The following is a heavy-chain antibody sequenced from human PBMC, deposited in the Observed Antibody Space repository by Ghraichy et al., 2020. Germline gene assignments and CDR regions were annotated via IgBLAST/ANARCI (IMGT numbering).Heavy chain of an antibody. CDR2: IYSSGSS. V-gene: IGHV4-59*01. CDR1: GGSITGYY. J-gene: IGHJ4*02. Sequence: SETLSLTCSVSGGSITGYYWSWIRQPPGKGLEWIGVIYSSGSSDYNPSLKSRVTLSVDTSMNQFSLTLSSVTAADTAVYYCARDSRATIDFWGRGTLVTVSS. CDR3: ARDSRATIDF.